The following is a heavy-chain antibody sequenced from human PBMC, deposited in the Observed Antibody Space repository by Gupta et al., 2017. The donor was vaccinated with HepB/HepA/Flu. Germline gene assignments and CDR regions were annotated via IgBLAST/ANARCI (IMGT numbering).Heavy chain of an antibody. CDR2: ISYDGSNK. J-gene: IGHJ4*02. V-gene: IGHV3-30*18. Sequence: QVQLVESGGGVVQPGRSLRLSCAASGFTFSSYGMHWVRQAPGKGLEWVAVISYDGSNKYYADSVKGRFTISRDNSKNTLYLQMNSLRAEDTAVYYCAKDVVDSGWSENYFDYWGQGTLVTSPQ. CDR3: AKDVVDSGWSENYFDY. CDR1: GFTFSSYG. D-gene: IGHD6-19*01.